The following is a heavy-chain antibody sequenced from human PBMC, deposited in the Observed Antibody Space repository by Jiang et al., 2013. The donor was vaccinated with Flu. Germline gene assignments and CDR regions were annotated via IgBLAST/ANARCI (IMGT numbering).Heavy chain of an antibody. D-gene: IGHD1-26*01. Sequence: PSETLSLTCIVSGVSINSHYWSWIRQPPGKGLEWIGYIYYTGNTNYNPSLKSRVTISVDTSKSQLSLQVRSVTAADTAVYYCARDREPASYIGLDVWGQGITVTVS. J-gene: IGHJ6*02. V-gene: IGHV4-59*11. CDR2: IYYTGNT. CDR3: ARDREPASYIGLDV. CDR1: GVSINSHY.